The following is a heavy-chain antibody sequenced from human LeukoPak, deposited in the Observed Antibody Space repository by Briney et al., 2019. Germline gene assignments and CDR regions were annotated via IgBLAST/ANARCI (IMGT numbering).Heavy chain of an antibody. V-gene: IGHV1-46*01. CDR2: INPTGGST. D-gene: IGHD3-22*01. J-gene: IGHJ4*02. Sequence: ASVKVSCKASGYTFTSNYMHWVRQAPGQGLEWMGIINPTGGSTSYAQKFQGRVTMTRDMSTSTVYMELSSLRSEDTAVYYCARGPNYYDSSGYRNYFDYWGQGTLVTVSS. CDR3: ARGPNYYDSSGYRNYFDY. CDR1: GYTFTSNY.